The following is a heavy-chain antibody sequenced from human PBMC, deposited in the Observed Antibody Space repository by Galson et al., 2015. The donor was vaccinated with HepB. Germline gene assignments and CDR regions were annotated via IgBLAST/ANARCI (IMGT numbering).Heavy chain of an antibody. D-gene: IGHD2-2*01. CDR2: INHSGST. CDR3: ARGIGYCSSTSCSCTWFDP. V-gene: IGHV4-34*01. Sequence: LSLTRAVYGGSYSGYYWSWIRPPPGKGLEWIGEINHSGSTNYNPSLKSRVTISVDTSKNQFSLKLSSVTAADTAVYYCARGIGYCSSTSCSCTWFDPWGQGTLVTVSS. CDR1: GGSYSGYY. J-gene: IGHJ5*02.